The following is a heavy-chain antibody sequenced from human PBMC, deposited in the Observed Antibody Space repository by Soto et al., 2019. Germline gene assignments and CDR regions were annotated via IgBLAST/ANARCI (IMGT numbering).Heavy chain of an antibody. J-gene: IGHJ4*02. CDR2: IYHSGST. CDR3: SRGGHYYHSMI. D-gene: IGHD3-22*01. Sequence: PSETLSLTCAVSSGSISSSNWWSWVRQPPGKGLEWIGEIYHSGSTNYNPSLKSRVTISVDKSKNQFSLKLTSVTAADTALYYCSRGGHYYHSMIWGPGTLVTVSS. CDR1: SGSISSSNW. V-gene: IGHV4-4*02.